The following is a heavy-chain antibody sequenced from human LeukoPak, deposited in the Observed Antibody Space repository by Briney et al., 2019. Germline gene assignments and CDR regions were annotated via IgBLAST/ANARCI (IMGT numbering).Heavy chain of an antibody. Sequence: PGGSLRLSCAASGFTFSSYWVSWVRQAPGKGLEWVANIKQDGSEKYYVDSEKGRFTISRDNAKNSLYLQMNSLRAEDTAVYYCAREVYCSSTSCYTGYFQHWGQGTLVTVSS. V-gene: IGHV3-7*01. J-gene: IGHJ1*01. CDR1: GFTFSSYW. CDR2: IKQDGSEK. D-gene: IGHD2-2*02. CDR3: AREVYCSSTSCYTGYFQH.